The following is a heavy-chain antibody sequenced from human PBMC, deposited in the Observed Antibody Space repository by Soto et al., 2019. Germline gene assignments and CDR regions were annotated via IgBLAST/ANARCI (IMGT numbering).Heavy chain of an antibody. D-gene: IGHD4-4*01. V-gene: IGHV4-59*01. CDR1: GGXISSYY. CDR3: AGVPSLQPKFDY. J-gene: IGHJ4*02. Sequence: SETLSLTCTVSGGXISSYYWSWIRQPPGKGLEWIGYIYYSGSTNYNPSLKSRVTISVDTSKNQFSLKLSSVTAADTAVYYCAGVPSLQPKFDYWGQGTLVTVSS. CDR2: IYYSGST.